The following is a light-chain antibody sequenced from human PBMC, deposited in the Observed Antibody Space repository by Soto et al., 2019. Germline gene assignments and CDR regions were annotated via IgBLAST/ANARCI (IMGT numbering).Light chain of an antibody. CDR3: QQYHTYPWT. V-gene: IGKV1-5*03. J-gene: IGKJ1*01. CDR1: QSISNW. Sequence: DIQMTQSPSTLSASVGDRVTITCRASQSISNWLAWYQQKPGNAPKLLMYKASSLESGVLSRFSGSGSGTEFTLTISSLQPDDFATYYCQQYHTYPWTFGQGTKVEIK. CDR2: KAS.